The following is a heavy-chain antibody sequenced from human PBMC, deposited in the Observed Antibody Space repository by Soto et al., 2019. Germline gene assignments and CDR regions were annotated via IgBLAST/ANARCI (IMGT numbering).Heavy chain of an antibody. CDR2: IYYSGST. Sequence: QVQXQESGPGLVXPXQTLSLTCTXXGGSXXSGGYYXXXXXXXPGKGLEWIGYIYYSGSTYYNPSLKSRVTISVDTSKNQFSLKLSSVAAADTAVYYCARVRGGGPFDDWGQGTLVTVSS. CDR3: ARVRGGGPFDD. D-gene: IGHD1-26*01. J-gene: IGHJ4*02. CDR1: GGSXXSGGYY. V-gene: IGHV4-31*03.